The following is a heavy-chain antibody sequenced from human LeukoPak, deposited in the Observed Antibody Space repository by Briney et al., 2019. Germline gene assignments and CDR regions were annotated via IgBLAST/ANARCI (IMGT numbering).Heavy chain of an antibody. Sequence: SETLSLTCTVSGGSISSYYWSWIRQPPGKGLEWSGYIYYSGSTNYNPSLKSRVTISVDTSKNQFSLKLSSVTAADTAVYYCARGSDSGYDKIENWFDPWGQGTLVTVSS. V-gene: IGHV4-59*01. CDR1: GGSISSYY. CDR2: IYYSGST. D-gene: IGHD5-12*01. J-gene: IGHJ5*02. CDR3: ARGSDSGYDKIENWFDP.